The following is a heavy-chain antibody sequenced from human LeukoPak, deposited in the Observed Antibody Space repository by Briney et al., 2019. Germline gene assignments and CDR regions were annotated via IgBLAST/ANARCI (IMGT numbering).Heavy chain of an antibody. CDR3: ARGLYDSSGYHPA. CDR2: INPNSGGT. CDR1: GYTFTGYY. J-gene: IGHJ5*02. D-gene: IGHD3-22*01. Sequence: GASVKVSCTASGYTFTGYYMHWVRQAPGQGLEWMGWINPNSGGTNYAQKFQGRVTMTRDTSISTAYMELSRLRSDDTAVYYCARGLYDSSGYHPAWGQGTLVTVSS. V-gene: IGHV1-2*02.